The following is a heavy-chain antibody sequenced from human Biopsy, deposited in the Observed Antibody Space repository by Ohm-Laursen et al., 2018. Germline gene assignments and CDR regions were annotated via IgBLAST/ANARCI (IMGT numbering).Heavy chain of an antibody. CDR3: AGGAAKGNPYDH. D-gene: IGHD3-10*01. CDR1: GGTFSSYV. J-gene: IGHJ5*02. V-gene: IGHV1-69*06. Sequence: GSSVKVSCKASGGTFSSYVISWVRQAPGQGLEWMGRIIPTFDTPTYAPDFQGRVTFTADKSTGTAHLDLRSLRSEDTAVYYCAGGAAKGNPYDHWGQGTLVTVSS. CDR2: IIPTFDTP.